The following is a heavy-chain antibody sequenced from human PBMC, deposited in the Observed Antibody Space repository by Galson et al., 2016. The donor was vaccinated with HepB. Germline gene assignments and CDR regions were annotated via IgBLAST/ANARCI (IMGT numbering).Heavy chain of an antibody. CDR2: IFPSGSA. V-gene: IGHV4-61*02. CDR1: GGSMDTGAYF. D-gene: IGHD3-9*01. J-gene: IGHJ5*02. CDR3: ARAVIIDGTPVYDVLTGYYVRSAWFDA. Sequence: TLSLTCNVSGGSMDTGAYFWTWVRQPAGKGLEWIGRIFPSGSADYNPTLKSRRSMSIDTSKSQFSLELSSVTPADTAVYFCARAVIIDGTPVYDVLTGYYVRSAWFDAWGQGTLVTVSS.